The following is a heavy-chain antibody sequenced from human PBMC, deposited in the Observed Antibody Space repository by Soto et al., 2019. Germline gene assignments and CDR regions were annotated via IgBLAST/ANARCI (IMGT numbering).Heavy chain of an antibody. CDR3: ENRVYSSSWFFDY. D-gene: IGHD6-13*01. Sequence: PGGTLRLSCAASGFTFSSYGMHWVRQAPGKGLEWVAVISYDGSNKYYADSVKGRFTISRDNSKNTLYLQMNSLRAEDNTVYYNENRVYSSSWFFDYWXQGTLFTVSS. CDR1: GFTFSSYG. CDR2: ISYDGSNK. J-gene: IGHJ4*02. V-gene: IGHV3-30*18.